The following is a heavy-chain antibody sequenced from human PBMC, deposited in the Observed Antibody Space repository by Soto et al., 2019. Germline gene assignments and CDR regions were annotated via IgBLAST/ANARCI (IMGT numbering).Heavy chain of an antibody. CDR3: TRAPYCTNGVGYHERRRRLDP. CDR2: INHSGST. V-gene: IGHV4-34*01. D-gene: IGHD2-8*01. CDR1: GGSFSGYY. Sequence: QVQLQQWGAGLLKPSETLSLTCAVYGGSFSGYYWSWIRQPPGKGLEWIGEINHSGSTNYNPSLKSRVTLSVDSSNNQFSLKLSSVTAADTAVYYCTRAPYCTNGVGYHERRRRLDPWGQGTLVTVSS. J-gene: IGHJ5*02.